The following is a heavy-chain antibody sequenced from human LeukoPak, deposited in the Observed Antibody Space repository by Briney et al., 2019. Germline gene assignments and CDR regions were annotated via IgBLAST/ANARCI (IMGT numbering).Heavy chain of an antibody. CDR1: GVMLNDYA. J-gene: IGHJ4*02. CDR2: IWVGDSDL. Sequence: SGGSLRLSCKGSGVMLNDYAIHWVRQAPGKGLEWVAVIWVGDSDLYYADSVKGRFTISRDNSKNTLYLQMNSLRAEDTAVYYCAKVHGSGSYPPLNLFDYWGQGTLVTVSS. V-gene: IGHV3-33*06. CDR3: AKVHGSGSYPPLNLFDY. D-gene: IGHD3-10*01.